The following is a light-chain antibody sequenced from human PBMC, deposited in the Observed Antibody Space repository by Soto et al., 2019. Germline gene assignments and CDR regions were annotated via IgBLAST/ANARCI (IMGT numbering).Light chain of an antibody. J-gene: IGKJ1*01. CDR2: DAS. CDR1: QSISNNY. Sequence: EIVLTQSPGTLSLSPGERATLSCRASQSISNNYLAWYQQTPGQAPRLLIYDASNRAAGIPDRFSGSGSGTDFTLTISRLEPEDVGVYHCQQYGGSPRTFGQGTKVEIK. V-gene: IGKV3-20*01. CDR3: QQYGGSPRT.